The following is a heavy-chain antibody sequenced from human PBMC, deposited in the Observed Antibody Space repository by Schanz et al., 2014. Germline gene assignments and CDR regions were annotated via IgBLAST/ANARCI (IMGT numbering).Heavy chain of an antibody. Sequence: QEQLVQSGAEVRKPGASVKVSCKASGYTFSDSYVHWVRQAPGQGLEWMGWINPDSGDTNFAQKFQGWVTMTRDTSISTVYMELSRVTYEDTAVYYCAREVSLYDRGWFDPWGQGTLVTVSS. CDR3: AREVSLYDRGWFDP. J-gene: IGHJ5*02. CDR1: GYTFSDSY. D-gene: IGHD3-22*01. V-gene: IGHV1-2*04. CDR2: INPDSGDT.